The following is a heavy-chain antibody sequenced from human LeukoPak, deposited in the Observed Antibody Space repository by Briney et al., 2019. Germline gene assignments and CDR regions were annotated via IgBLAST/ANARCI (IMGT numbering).Heavy chain of an antibody. CDR1: GFTFSGSA. D-gene: IGHD3-10*01. V-gene: IGHV3-73*01. CDR3: ARHRLGSGILADY. J-gene: IGHJ4*02. CDR2: IRSKANNYAT. Sequence: GGSLRLSCAASGFTFSGSAMHWVRQASGKGLEWVGRIRSKANNYATSFAASVKGRFTISRDDSKNTAYLQMNSLRAEDTAVYYCARHRLGSGILADYWGRGTLVTVSS.